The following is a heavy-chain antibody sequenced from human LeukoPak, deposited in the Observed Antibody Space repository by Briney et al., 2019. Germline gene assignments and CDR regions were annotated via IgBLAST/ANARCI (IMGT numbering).Heavy chain of an antibody. D-gene: IGHD3-10*01. CDR1: GDSISLYH. V-gene: IGHV4-59*12. CDR3: ARGNTPDYYGSGSYYSYFDY. CDR2: IYYTGTT. J-gene: IGHJ4*02. Sequence: PSETLSLTCTVSGDSISLYHWSWIRQSPGKGLEWIGYIYYTGTTNYNPSLKSRVTISVDTSKNQFSLKLSSVTAADTAVYYCARGNTPDYYGSGSYYSYFDYWGQGTLVTVSS.